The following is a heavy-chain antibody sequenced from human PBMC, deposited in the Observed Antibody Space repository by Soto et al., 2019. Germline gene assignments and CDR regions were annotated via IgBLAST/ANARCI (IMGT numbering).Heavy chain of an antibody. CDR1: GGSFTGYY. J-gene: IGHJ4*02. CDR2: INHSGFT. V-gene: IGHV4-34*01. CDR3: ARGHGRFAH. Sequence: PSETVSLTCDVSGGSFTGYYWSWIRQPPGKGLEWLGEINHSGFTNYDPSLTGRGTISLDTSKSQFSLKLSSLTAADTAFYFCARGHGRFAHWGQGTLVTVSS.